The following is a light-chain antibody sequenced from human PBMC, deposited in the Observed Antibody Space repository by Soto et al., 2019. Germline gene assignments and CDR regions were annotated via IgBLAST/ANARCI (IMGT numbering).Light chain of an antibody. Sequence: DIQMTQSPSSLSASVGDRVTITCQVNQDIDNYLNWYQQKPGTPPKLLIYDASNLETGVPSRFSGRGSGTDFTFPIYDLQPDDVATYYCQHYDNIPTFTFGPGTKVDIK. CDR3: QHYDNIPTFT. CDR1: QDIDNY. J-gene: IGKJ3*01. V-gene: IGKV1-33*01. CDR2: DAS.